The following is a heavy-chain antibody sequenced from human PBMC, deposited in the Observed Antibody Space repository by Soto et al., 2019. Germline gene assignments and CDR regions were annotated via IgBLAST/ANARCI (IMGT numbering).Heavy chain of an antibody. CDR1: GFTFSSYS. J-gene: IGHJ4*02. Sequence: EVQLVESGGGLVKPGGSLRLSCAASGFTFSSYSMNWVRQAPGKGLEWVSSISSSSSYIYYADSVKGRFTISRDNAKNSLYLQMNCLRAGDMAVYYCARGDGDRYMGGYYFDFLGQGTLVTVSS. V-gene: IGHV3-21*01. CDR3: ARGDGDRYMGGYYFDF. CDR2: ISSSSSYI. D-gene: IGHD3-16*01.